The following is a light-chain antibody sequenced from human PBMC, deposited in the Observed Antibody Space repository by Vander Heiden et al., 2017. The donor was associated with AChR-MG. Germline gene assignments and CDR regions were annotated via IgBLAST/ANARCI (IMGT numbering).Light chain of an antibody. J-gene: IGKJ1*01. Sequence: EIVMTQSPATLSVSPGERASLSRRASQSVSSNFTWYQQKPGQAPRLLIYGASPRATGIPARFSGSGSGTEFTLTISSLQSEDFAVYYCQQYNKWPWTFGQGTKVEIK. CDR3: QQYNKWPWT. V-gene: IGKV3-15*01. CDR1: QSVSSN. CDR2: GAS.